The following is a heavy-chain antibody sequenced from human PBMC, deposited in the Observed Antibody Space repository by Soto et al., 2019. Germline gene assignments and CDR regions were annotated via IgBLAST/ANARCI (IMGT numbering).Heavy chain of an antibody. CDR3: AQTTGWPGFDY. J-gene: IGHJ4*02. Sequence: QMQLQESGPGLVKPSETMSLTCTASGASISNYYWNWIRQPPGKGLEWIGHIYNGESTNYNPSLKRRVTISVDTSKNQFSLKLGSVTAADTAVYYWAQTTGWPGFDYWGQGILVTVSS. V-gene: IGHV4-59*01. CDR1: GASISNYY. D-gene: IGHD6-19*01. CDR2: IYNGEST.